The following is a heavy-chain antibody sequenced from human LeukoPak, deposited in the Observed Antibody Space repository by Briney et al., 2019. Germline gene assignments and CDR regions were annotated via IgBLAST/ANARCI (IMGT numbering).Heavy chain of an antibody. V-gene: IGHV1-46*01. CDR2: INPRGGST. CDR1: GYIFTTYF. D-gene: IGHD4-11*01. CDR3: ARVSTTGATADN. Sequence: ASVKVSCKASGYIFTTYFMHRLRQAPGQGPEWMGIINPRGGSTDYAQKFQDRITMTSDTSTSTVYMELKSLTSEDTAVYFCARVSTTGATADNWGQGTLVTVSS. J-gene: IGHJ4*02.